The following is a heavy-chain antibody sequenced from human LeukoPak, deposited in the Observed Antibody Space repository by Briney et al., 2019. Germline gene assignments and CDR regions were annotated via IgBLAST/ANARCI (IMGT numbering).Heavy chain of an antibody. V-gene: IGHV4-34*01. CDR2: INHSGST. J-gene: IGHJ6*03. CDR3: ASFSYYYYFMDV. CDR1: GGSFSGYY. Sequence: SETLSLTCAVYGGSFSGYYWSWIRQPPGKGLEWIGEINHSGSTNYNPSLKSRVTISVDTSKNQFSLKLSSVTAADTAVYYCASFSYYYYFMDVWGKGTTVTVSS.